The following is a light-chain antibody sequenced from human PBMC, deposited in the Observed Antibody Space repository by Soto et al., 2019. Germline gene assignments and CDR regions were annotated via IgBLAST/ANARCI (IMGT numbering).Light chain of an antibody. CDR1: QSISTE. CDR3: QNSHNSPIN. CDR2: SAS. J-gene: IGKJ2*01. Sequence: EIAMTQSPATLSVSPGERATLSCRASQSISTELAWYQQIPGQPPRLLIYSASTRATGVPARFTGSGSGSEFTLTISRLQSEDFAIYYCQNSHNSPINFGQGTRLEI. V-gene: IGKV3-15*01.